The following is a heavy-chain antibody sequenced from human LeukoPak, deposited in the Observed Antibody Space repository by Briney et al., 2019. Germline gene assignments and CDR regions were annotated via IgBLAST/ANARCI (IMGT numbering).Heavy chain of an antibody. CDR2: ISVSGDST. V-gene: IGHV3-23*01. CDR1: GFTFSSYA. J-gene: IGHJ6*01. Sequence: GGSLRLSYAASGFTFSSYAMSWVRLAPGKGLEWVSAISVSGDSTYYADSVKGRFTISRDNSKNTLYLQMNSLRADDTAVYYCATGSPRTVISYYYGMDVWGQGTTVTVSS. D-gene: IGHD2-8*02. CDR3: ATGSPRTVISYYYGMDV.